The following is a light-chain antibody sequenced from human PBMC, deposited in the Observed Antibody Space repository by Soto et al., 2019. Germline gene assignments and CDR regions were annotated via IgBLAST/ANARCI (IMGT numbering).Light chain of an antibody. CDR2: EGS. V-gene: IGLV2-23*01. CDR1: SSDVGSYNL. Sequence: QSALTQPASVSGSPGQSITISCTGTSSDVGSYNLVSWYQQHPGKAPKLMIYEGSKRPSGVSNRFSGSKSGNTASLTISGLQAEDEADYYCCSYAGRSTLYVFGTGTKVT. J-gene: IGLJ1*01. CDR3: CSYAGRSTLYV.